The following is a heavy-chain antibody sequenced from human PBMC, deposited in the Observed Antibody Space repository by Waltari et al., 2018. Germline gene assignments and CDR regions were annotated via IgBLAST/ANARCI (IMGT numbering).Heavy chain of an antibody. CDR3: ARISAYYDSSALLFDI. D-gene: IGHD3-22*01. Sequence: QVQLVQSGAEVKKPGASVKVFCKASGYTFTSYGISWVRQAPGQGLEWMGWISAYNGNTNYAQKLQGRVTMTTDTSTSTAYMELRSLRSDDTAVYYCARISAYYDSSALLFDIWGQGTMVTVSS. J-gene: IGHJ3*02. CDR1: GYTFTSYG. V-gene: IGHV1-18*01. CDR2: ISAYNGNT.